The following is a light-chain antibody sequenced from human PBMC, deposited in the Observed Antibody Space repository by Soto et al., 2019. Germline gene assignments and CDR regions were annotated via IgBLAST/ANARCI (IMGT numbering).Light chain of an antibody. CDR3: SSYTSSSTPYVV. CDR1: SSDVGGYNY. Sequence: QSALTQPASVSGSPGQSITISCTGTSSDVGGYNYVSWYQQHPGKAPKLMIYDVSNRPSGVSNRFSGSKSGNTASLTISGLQAEDEADYYCSSYTSSSTPYVVFGGGTQLTGL. V-gene: IGLV2-14*01. J-gene: IGLJ2*01. CDR2: DVS.